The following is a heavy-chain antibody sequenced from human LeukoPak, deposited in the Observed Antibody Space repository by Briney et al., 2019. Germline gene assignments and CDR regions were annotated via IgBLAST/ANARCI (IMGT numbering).Heavy chain of an antibody. D-gene: IGHD5-18*01. Sequence: SETLSLTCAVYGESFSGYYWSWIRQPPGKGLEWIGEINHSGSTNYNPSLKSRVTISLDTSKNQFSLKLSSVTAADTAVYYCARGKWIQLWLLDYWGQGTLVTVSS. CDR3: ARGKWIQLWLLDY. J-gene: IGHJ4*02. CDR2: INHSGST. CDR1: GESFSGYY. V-gene: IGHV4-34*01.